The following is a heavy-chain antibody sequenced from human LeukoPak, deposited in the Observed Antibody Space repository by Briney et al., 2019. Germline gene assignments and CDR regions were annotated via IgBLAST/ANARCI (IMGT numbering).Heavy chain of an antibody. CDR2: ISYDGSNK. V-gene: IGHV3-30*04. CDR1: GFTFSSYA. Sequence: GGSLRLSCAASGFTFSSYAMHWVRQAPGKGLEWVAVISYDGSNKYYADSVKGRFTISRDNSKNTLYLQMNSLRAEDTAVYYCAKDLSLRWSGAGVDYWGQGTLVTVSS. D-gene: IGHD4-23*01. J-gene: IGHJ4*02. CDR3: AKDLSLRWSGAGVDY.